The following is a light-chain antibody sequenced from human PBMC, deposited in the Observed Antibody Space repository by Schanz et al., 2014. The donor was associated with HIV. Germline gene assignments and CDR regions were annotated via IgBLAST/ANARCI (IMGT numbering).Light chain of an antibody. V-gene: IGKV1-5*03. J-gene: IGKJ2*01. CDR2: QAS. CDR3: QHYDSSSFT. CDR1: QSVDNW. Sequence: IQLTQSPSSLSASVGDRVTITCRASQSVDNWLAWYQQKPGKAPSVLIFQASRLKIGVPSRFSGSGSGTEFTLSISSLQPPDFATYYCQHYDSSSFTFGQGTKLDIK.